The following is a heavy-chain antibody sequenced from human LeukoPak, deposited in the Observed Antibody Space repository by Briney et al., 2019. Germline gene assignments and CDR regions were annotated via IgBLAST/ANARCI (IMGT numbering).Heavy chain of an antibody. CDR2: IYYSGST. J-gene: IGHJ5*02. V-gene: IGHV4-30-4*01. Sequence: SETLSLTCTVAGGSISSGDYYWSWIRQPPGKGLEWIGYIYYSGSTYYNPSLKSRVTISVDTSKNQFSLKLSSVTAADTAVYYCARSSILAWFDPWGQGTLVTVSS. CDR1: GGSISSGDYY. D-gene: IGHD3-3*02. CDR3: ARSSILAWFDP.